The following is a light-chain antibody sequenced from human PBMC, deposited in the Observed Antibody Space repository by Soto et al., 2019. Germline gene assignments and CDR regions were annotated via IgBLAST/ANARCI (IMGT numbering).Light chain of an antibody. J-gene: IGKJ4*01. CDR2: GAS. Sequence: EIVMTQSPATLSVSPGERATLSCRASQSVSSNLAWYQQKPGQAPRVLIYGASTRATGIPARFSGSGAGTEFTLTISSLQSEDFAVYYCQQYNNWLRTFGGGTKVDIK. CDR1: QSVSSN. V-gene: IGKV3-15*01. CDR3: QQYNNWLRT.